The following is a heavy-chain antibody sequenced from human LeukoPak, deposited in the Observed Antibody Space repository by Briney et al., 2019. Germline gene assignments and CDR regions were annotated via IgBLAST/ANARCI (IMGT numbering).Heavy chain of an antibody. D-gene: IGHD5-12*01. CDR2: IYHSGST. Sequence: SETLSLTCTVSGGSISSYYWSWIRQPPGKGLEWIGYIYHSGSTDYNPSLKSRVSISVDTSKNQFSLKLSSVTAADTAVYYCARDRVDVDIGVTILRVVGYYGMDVWGQGTTVTVSS. V-gene: IGHV4-59*12. CDR3: ARDRVDVDIGVTILRVVGYYGMDV. CDR1: GGSISSYY. J-gene: IGHJ6*02.